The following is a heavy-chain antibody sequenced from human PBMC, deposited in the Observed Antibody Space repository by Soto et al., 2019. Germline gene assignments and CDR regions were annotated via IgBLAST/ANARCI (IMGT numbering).Heavy chain of an antibody. CDR3: AREIPRDGYIIGSGGMDV. J-gene: IGHJ6*04. D-gene: IGHD5-12*01. V-gene: IGHV4-61*01. CDR2: ISSSVNT. Sequence: PSETLSLTCTVSGGSGRSENYYWSWIQHPPGKGLEWIGFISSSVNTNYNPSLKSRVTIDLDTSKNQFSLRLSSVTAADTAVYYCAREIPRDGYIIGSGGMDVWGKGTTV. CDR1: GGSGRSENYY.